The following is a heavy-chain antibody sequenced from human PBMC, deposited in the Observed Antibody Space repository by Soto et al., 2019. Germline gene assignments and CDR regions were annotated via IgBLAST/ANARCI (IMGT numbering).Heavy chain of an antibody. CDR1: GFTFSSYG. V-gene: IGHV3-33*01. J-gene: IGHJ6*02. Sequence: QVQLVESGGGVVQPGRSLRLSCAASGFTFSSYGMHWVRQAPGKGLEWVAVIWYDGSNKYYADSVKGRFTISRDNSKNTLYLQMNSMRAEDTAVYYCAREGYYYDSSGYYLHDIYYYYGMDVWGQGTTVTVSS. CDR2: IWYDGSNK. D-gene: IGHD3-22*01. CDR3: AREGYYYDSSGYYLHDIYYYYGMDV.